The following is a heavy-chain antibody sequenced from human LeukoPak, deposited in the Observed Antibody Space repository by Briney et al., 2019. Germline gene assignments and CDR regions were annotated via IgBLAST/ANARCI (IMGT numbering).Heavy chain of an antibody. CDR2: INHSGST. D-gene: IGHD3-10*01. Sequence: SETLSLTCAVYGGSFSGYYWSWIRQPPGKGLEWIGEINHSGSTNYNPSLKSRVTISVDTSKNQFSLKLSSVTAADTAVYYCARGRQGSYYYGSGSHFYWGQGTLVTVSS. CDR3: ARGRQGSYYYGSGSHFY. CDR1: GGSFSGYY. J-gene: IGHJ4*02. V-gene: IGHV4-34*01.